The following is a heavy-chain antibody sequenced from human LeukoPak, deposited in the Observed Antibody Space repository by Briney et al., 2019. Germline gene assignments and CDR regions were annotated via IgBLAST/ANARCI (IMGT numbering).Heavy chain of an antibody. CDR3: ARGIASADTIFGVVIIGWFDP. CDR2: IIPIFGTA. D-gene: IGHD3-3*01. J-gene: IGHJ5*02. V-gene: IGHV1-69*01. CDR1: GGTFSSYA. Sequence: GSSVKVSCKASGGTFSSYAISWVRQAPGQGLEWMGGIIPIFGTANYAQKFQGRVTITADESTSTAYMELSSLRSEDTAVYYCARGIASADTIFGVVIIGWFDPWGQGTLVTVSS.